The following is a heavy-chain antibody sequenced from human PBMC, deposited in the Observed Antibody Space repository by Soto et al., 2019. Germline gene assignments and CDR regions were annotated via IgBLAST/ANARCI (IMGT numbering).Heavy chain of an antibody. CDR1: AYTFLGHY. D-gene: IGHD3-9*01. Sequence: ASVKVSRKASAYTFLGHYMHWVRQAPGQGLEWMGWINANSGGTNYAQKFQGRIIMTRDTSISTAYMELSRLRSDDTAVYYCARDSYYYFLTRYSRNAFDVWGQGXVVTV. J-gene: IGHJ3*01. V-gene: IGHV1-2*02. CDR2: INANSGGT. CDR3: ARDSYYYFLTRYSRNAFDV.